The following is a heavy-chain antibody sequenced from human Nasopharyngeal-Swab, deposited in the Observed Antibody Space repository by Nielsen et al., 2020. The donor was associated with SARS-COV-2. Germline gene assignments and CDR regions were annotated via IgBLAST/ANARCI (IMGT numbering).Heavy chain of an antibody. CDR1: GFTFSSYG. D-gene: IGHD3-10*01. J-gene: IGHJ6*03. Sequence: GESLKISCAASGFTFSSYGMHWVRQAPGKGLEWVAVISYDGSNKYYADSVKGRFTISRDNSKNTPYLQMNSLRAEDTAVYYCAKDGDGSGSYGDYYYYYMDVWGKGTTVTVSS. CDR3: AKDGDGSGSYGDYYYYYMDV. V-gene: IGHV3-30*18. CDR2: ISYDGSNK.